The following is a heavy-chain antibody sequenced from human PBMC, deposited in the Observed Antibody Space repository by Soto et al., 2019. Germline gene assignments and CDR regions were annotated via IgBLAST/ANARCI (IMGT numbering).Heavy chain of an antibody. CDR1: GYTLTRNY. D-gene: IGHD3-22*01. J-gene: IGHJ4*02. CDR3: ARDRGYYYDSSGYFDF. Sequence: SVKVTCKESGYTLTRNYRQWVRQAPGQGLEWMGIINPSGGSTSYAQKFQGRVTMTRDTSTSTVYMELSSLRSEDTAVYYCARDRGYYYDSSGYFDFWGQGTLVTVSS. V-gene: IGHV1-46*01. CDR2: INPSGGST.